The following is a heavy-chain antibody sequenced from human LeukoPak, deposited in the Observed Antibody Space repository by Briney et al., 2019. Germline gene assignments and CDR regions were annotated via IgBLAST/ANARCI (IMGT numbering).Heavy chain of an antibody. CDR2: ISYDGSNK. CDR3: AKGVKQWLIRSRYFDD. Sequence: PGGSLRLSCAASGFTFSSYSMVWVGQAPGKGLEWVAAISYDGSNKYYADSVKGRFTISRDNSKNTLYLHMSSLRAEDTAVYYCAKGVKQWLIRSRYFDDWGQGTLVTVSS. J-gene: IGHJ4*02. CDR1: GFTFSSYS. D-gene: IGHD6-19*01. V-gene: IGHV3-30*18.